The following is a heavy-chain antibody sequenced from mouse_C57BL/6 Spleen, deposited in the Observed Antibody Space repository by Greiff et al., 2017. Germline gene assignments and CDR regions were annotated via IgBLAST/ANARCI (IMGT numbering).Heavy chain of an antibody. Sequence: QVQLQQPGAELVRPGTSVKLSCKASGYTFTSYWMHWVKQRPGQGLEWIGVIDPSDSYTNYNQKFKGKATLTVDTSSSTAYMQLSSLTSEDSAVYYCARDGNYLGYWGQGTTLTVSS. D-gene: IGHD2-1*01. J-gene: IGHJ2*01. CDR2: IDPSDSYT. CDR1: GYTFTSYW. CDR3: ARDGNYLGY. V-gene: IGHV1-59*01.